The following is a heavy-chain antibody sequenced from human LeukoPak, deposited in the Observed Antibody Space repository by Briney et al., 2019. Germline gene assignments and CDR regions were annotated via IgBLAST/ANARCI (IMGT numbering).Heavy chain of an antibody. Sequence: PGGSLRLSCAASGFXFSSYAMSWVRQAPGEGLEWVSLISYTGANTYYTDSVRGRFTISRDNSKDTLFLQMNSQRAEDTAIYYCARDIQLSTWGLGTMVTVSS. V-gene: IGHV3-23*01. CDR1: GFXFSSYA. CDR3: ARDIQLST. D-gene: IGHD5-24*01. CDR2: ISYTGANT. J-gene: IGHJ3*01.